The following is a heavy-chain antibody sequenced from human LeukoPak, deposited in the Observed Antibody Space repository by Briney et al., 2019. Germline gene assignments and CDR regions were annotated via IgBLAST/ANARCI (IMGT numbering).Heavy chain of an antibody. CDR3: ARPSRGAAAAAYPDY. V-gene: IGHV3-7*01. CDR1: GFTFSSYW. CDR2: IKQDGSEK. Sequence: GGSLRLSCAASGFTFSSYWMSWVRQAPGKGLEWVANIKQDGSEKYYVDSVKGRFTISRDNAKNSLYLQMNSLRAEDTAVYYCARPSRGAAAAAYPDYWGQGTLVTVSS. J-gene: IGHJ4*02. D-gene: IGHD6-13*01.